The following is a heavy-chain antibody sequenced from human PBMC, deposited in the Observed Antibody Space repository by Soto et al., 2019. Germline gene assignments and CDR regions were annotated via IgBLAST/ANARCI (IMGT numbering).Heavy chain of an antibody. CDR2: IYTSGST. V-gene: IGHV4-4*07. D-gene: IGHD3-3*01. CDR3: ARVSSNYDFWSGYHYYFDY. J-gene: IGHJ4*02. CDR1: GGSISSYY. Sequence: ETLSLTCTVSGGSISSYYWSWIRQPAGKGLEWIGRIYTSGSTNYNPSLKSRVTMSVDTSKNQFSLKLSSVTAADTAVYYCARVSSNYDFWSGYHYYFDYWGQGTLVTVSS.